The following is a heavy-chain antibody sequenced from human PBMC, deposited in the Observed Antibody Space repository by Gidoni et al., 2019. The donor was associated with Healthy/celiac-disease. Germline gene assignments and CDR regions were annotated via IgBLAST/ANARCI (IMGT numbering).Heavy chain of an antibody. D-gene: IGHD6-13*01. CDR2: IKQDGSEK. J-gene: IGHJ4*02. V-gene: IGHV3-7*03. Sequence: EVQLVESGGGLVQPGGSLRLSCAPSGFPFSSYWMSWVRQAPGKGLEWVANIKQDGSEKYYVDSVKGRFTISRDNAKNSLYLQMNSLRAEDTAVYYCARSIAAAAKIVGYYFDYWGQGTLVTVSS. CDR3: ARSIAAAAKIVGYYFDY. CDR1: GFPFSSYW.